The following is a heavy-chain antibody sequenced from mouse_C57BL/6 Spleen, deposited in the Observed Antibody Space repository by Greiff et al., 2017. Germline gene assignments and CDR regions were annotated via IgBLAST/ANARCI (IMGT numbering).Heavy chain of an antibody. CDR2: IYPGGGNT. V-gene: IGHV1-66*01. Sequence: VQLQQSGPELVKPGASVKISCKASGYSFTSYYIHWVKQRPGQGLAWIGWIYPGGGNTKYNEKFKGKAPLTADTSSSTAYMQLSSLTSEDAAVYYCARNIRDGSGDGYWGQGTTLTVSP. CDR3: ARNIRDGSGDGY. J-gene: IGHJ2*01. CDR1: GYSFTSYY. D-gene: IGHD1-1*01.